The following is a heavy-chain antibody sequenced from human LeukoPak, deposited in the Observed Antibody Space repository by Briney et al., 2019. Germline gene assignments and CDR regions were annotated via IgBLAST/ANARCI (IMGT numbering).Heavy chain of an antibody. D-gene: IGHD3-10*01. V-gene: IGHV4-39*01. CDR1: GGSISSSSYY. CDR2: IYYSGST. Sequence: SETLSLTCTVSGGSISSSSYYWGWIRQPPGKGLEWIGSIYYSGSTYYNPSLKSRVTISVDTSKYQFSLKLSSVTAADTAVYYCARRYYGSGSYYGGLGYWGQGTLVTVSS. CDR3: ARRYYGSGSYYGGLGY. J-gene: IGHJ4*02.